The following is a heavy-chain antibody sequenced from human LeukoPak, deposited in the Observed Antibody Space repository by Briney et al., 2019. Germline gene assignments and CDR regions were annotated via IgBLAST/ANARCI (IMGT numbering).Heavy chain of an antibody. CDR2: ISTSGGST. Sequence: QPGGSLRLSCAASGFTFSSYGMSWVRQAPGKGLEWVSAISTSGGSTYYADSVKGRFTISRDNSKNTLYLQMNSLRAEDTAVYYCARQWELGFYFDYWGQGTLVTVSS. V-gene: IGHV3-23*01. D-gene: IGHD1-26*01. CDR3: ARQWELGFYFDY. J-gene: IGHJ4*02. CDR1: GFTFSSYG.